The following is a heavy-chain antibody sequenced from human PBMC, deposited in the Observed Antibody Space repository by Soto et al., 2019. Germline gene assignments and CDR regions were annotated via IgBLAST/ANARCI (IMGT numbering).Heavy chain of an antibody. CDR1: GGSISSSNW. Sequence: PSETLSIACAVSGGSISSSNWWSWVPQPPGKGLEWIGEIYHSGSTNYNPSLKSRVTISVDKSKNQFSLKLSSVTAADTAVYYCARDQKKGYYYYGMDVWGQGTTVT. CDR3: ARDQKKGYYYYGMDV. CDR2: IYHSGST. J-gene: IGHJ6*02. V-gene: IGHV4-4*02.